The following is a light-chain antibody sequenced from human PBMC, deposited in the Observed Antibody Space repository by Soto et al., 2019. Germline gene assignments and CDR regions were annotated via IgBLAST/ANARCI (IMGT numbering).Light chain of an antibody. CDR2: EVS. V-gene: IGLV2-14*01. Sequence: QSVLTQPASVSGSPGQSITISCTGTSSDVGGYNYVSWYQQHPGKAPKLMIYEVSHRPSGVSNRFSVSKSGNTASLTISGLQAEDEADYYCSSYTSSSTLLFGGGTQLTVL. CDR3: SSYTSSSTLL. CDR1: SSDVGGYNY. J-gene: IGLJ3*02.